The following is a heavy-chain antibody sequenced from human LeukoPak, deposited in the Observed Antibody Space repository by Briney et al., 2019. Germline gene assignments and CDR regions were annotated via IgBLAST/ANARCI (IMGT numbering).Heavy chain of an antibody. CDR1: GGSISSGGYY. J-gene: IGHJ6*02. CDR3: ARAWDYDFWSGYAYYYGMDV. CDR2: IYYSGST. V-gene: IGHV4-31*03. D-gene: IGHD3-3*01. Sequence: SETLSLTCTVSGGSISSGGYYWSWIRQHPGKGLEWIGYIYYSGSTYHNPSLKSRVTISVDTSKNQFSLKLSSVTAADTAVYYCARAWDYDFWSGYAYYYGMDVWGQGTTVTVSS.